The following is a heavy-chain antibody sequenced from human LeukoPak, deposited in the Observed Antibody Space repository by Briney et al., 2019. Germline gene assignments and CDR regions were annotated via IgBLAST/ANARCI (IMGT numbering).Heavy chain of an antibody. Sequence: GASVKISCKASGSTFSSSYFHWVRQSPGLGLEWMAIINPSVDGTNYAQRFQDRLTMTSDTSTSTVYMELSTLRSEDTAVYYCASGPPVRLGELDYWGQGTLVTVSS. V-gene: IGHV1-46*01. CDR2: INPSVDGT. CDR3: ASGPPVRLGELDY. J-gene: IGHJ4*02. D-gene: IGHD3-16*01. CDR1: GSTFSSSY.